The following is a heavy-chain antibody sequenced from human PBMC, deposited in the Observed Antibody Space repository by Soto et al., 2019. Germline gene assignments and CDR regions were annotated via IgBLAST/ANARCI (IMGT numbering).Heavy chain of an antibody. CDR1: GFTFSSYG. V-gene: IGHV3-30*18. Sequence: GGSLRLSCAASGFTFSSYGMHWVRQAPGKGLEWVAVISYDGSNKYYADSVKGRFTISRDNSKNTLYLQMNSLRAEDTAVYYCAKDFRSGFLMRYYYGMDVWGQGTTVTVSS. CDR2: ISYDGSNK. D-gene: IGHD6-19*01. CDR3: AKDFRSGFLMRYYYGMDV. J-gene: IGHJ6*02.